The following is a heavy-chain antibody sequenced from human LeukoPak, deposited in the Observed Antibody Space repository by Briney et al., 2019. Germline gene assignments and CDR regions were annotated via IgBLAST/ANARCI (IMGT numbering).Heavy chain of an antibody. CDR3: ASCRYYYDSSGYCPFDY. CDR1: GYTFTSYG. J-gene: IGHJ4*02. CDR2: ISAYNGNT. Sequence: GASVKVSCKASGYTFTSYGISWVRQAPGQGLEWMGWISAYNGNTNYAQKLQGRVTMPTDTSTSTAYMELRSLRSDDTAVYYCASCRYYYDSSGYCPFDYWGQGTLVTVSS. V-gene: IGHV1-18*01. D-gene: IGHD3-22*01.